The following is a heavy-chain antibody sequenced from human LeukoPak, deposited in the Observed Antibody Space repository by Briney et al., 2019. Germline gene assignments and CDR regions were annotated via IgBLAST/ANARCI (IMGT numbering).Heavy chain of an antibody. Sequence: PGGSLRLSCAASGFTFSSYAMHWVRQAPGKGLEWVAVISYDGSNKYYADSVKGRFTISRDNFKNTLDLQMNSLRAEDTAVYYCAKDQGRSTSSPDYWGQGTLVTVSS. V-gene: IGHV3-30-3*01. D-gene: IGHD2-2*01. CDR3: AKDQGRSTSSPDY. J-gene: IGHJ4*02. CDR2: ISYDGSNK. CDR1: GFTFSSYA.